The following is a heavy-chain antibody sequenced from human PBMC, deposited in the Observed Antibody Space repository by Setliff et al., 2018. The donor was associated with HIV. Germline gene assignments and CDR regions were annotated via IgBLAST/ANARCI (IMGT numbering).Heavy chain of an antibody. CDR3: AKVFLFGIDVFDI. CDR1: GFTFSTYA. CDR2: VGAVGGPT. Sequence: GGSLRLSCAASGFTFSTYAMGWVRQAPGKGLEWVSTVGAVGGPTHYAESVKGRFTISKDNSKNTLYLQMSSLRDEDTAVYYCAKVFLFGIDVFDIWGQGTMVTISS. D-gene: IGHD3-16*01. J-gene: IGHJ3*02. V-gene: IGHV3-23*01.